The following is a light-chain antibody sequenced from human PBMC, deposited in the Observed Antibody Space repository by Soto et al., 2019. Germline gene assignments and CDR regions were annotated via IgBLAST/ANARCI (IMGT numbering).Light chain of an antibody. V-gene: IGKV3-15*01. J-gene: IGKJ2*01. CDR2: GAS. CDR1: QSVSSN. CDR3: LQSFNSPYT. Sequence: EIVMTQSPATLSVSPGERATLSCRASQSVSSNLAWYQQKPGQAPRLLIYGASTRATGTPARFSGSGSGTDFTLTIISLQPEDFATYYCLQSFNSPYTFGQGTTVDVK.